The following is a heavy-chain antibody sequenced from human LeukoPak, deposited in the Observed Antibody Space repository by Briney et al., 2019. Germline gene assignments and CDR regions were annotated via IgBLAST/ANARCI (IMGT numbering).Heavy chain of an antibody. CDR3: ARGDDYGERAFDY. D-gene: IGHD4-17*01. V-gene: IGHV3-21*01. CDR1: GFTFSSYS. J-gene: IGHJ4*02. CDR2: ISSSSYI. Sequence: GSLRLSCAASGFTFSSYSMNWVRQAPGKGLEWVSSISSSSYIYYADSVKGRFTISRDNAKNSLYLQMNSLRAEDTAVYYCARGDDYGERAFDYWGQGTLVTVSS.